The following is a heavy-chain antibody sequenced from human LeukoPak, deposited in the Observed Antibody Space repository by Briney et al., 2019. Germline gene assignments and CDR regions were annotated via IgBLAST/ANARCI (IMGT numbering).Heavy chain of an antibody. CDR1: GFTFSSYS. CDR2: ISSSSSYI. V-gene: IGHV3-21*01. J-gene: IGHJ6*02. CDR3: ARVYCGSTSCYYYYYGMDV. D-gene: IGHD2-2*01. Sequence: GGSLRLSCAASGFTFSSYSMNWVRQAPGEGLEWVSSISSSSSYIYYADSVKGRFTISRDNAKNSLYLQMNSLRAEDTAVYYCARVYCGSTSCYYYYYGMDVWGQGTTVTVSS.